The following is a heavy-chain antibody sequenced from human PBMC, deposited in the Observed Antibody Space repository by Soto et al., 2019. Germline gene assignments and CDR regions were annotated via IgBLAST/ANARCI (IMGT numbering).Heavy chain of an antibody. CDR2: IYYSGST. Sequence: SETIRLTRTVSGGTSIDHDWSWIRQPPGKGLEWIGYIYYSGSTNYNPSLKSRVTISVDTSKNQFSLKLSSVTAADTAVYYCARHGYCSGGSCYPPREFDYWGQGTLVTVSS. CDR3: ARHGYCSGGSCYPPREFDY. D-gene: IGHD2-15*01. J-gene: IGHJ4*02. V-gene: IGHV4-59*08. CDR1: GGTSIDHD.